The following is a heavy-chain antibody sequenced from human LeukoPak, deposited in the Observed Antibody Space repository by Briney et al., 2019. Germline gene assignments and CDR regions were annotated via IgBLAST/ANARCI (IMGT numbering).Heavy chain of an antibody. Sequence: GGSLRLSCAASGFTFSSYDMHWVRQAPGKGLEWVAVIWYDGSNKYYADSVKGRFTISRDNSKNTLYLQMNSLRAEDTAVYYCARDDGGFGELIDYWGQGTLVTVSS. D-gene: IGHD3-10*01. V-gene: IGHV3-33*01. CDR1: GFTFSSYD. CDR2: IWYDGSNK. J-gene: IGHJ4*02. CDR3: ARDDGGFGELIDY.